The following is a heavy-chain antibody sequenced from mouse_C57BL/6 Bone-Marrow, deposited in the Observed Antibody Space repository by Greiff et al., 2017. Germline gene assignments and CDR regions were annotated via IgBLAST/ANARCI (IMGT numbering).Heavy chain of an antibody. CDR3: AKEGNYDYDVFAY. J-gene: IGHJ3*01. Sequence: QVHVKQSGPGLVQPSQSLSITCTVSGFSLTSYGVHWVRQSPGKGLEWLGVIWRGGSTDYNAAFMSRLSITKDNSKSQVFFKMNSLQADDTAIYYCAKEGNYDYDVFAYWGQGTLVTVSA. CDR1: GFSLTSYG. V-gene: IGHV2-5*01. CDR2: IWRGGST. D-gene: IGHD2-4*01.